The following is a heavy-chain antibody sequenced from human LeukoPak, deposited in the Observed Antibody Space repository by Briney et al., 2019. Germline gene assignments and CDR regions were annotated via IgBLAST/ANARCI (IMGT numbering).Heavy chain of an antibody. D-gene: IGHD6-19*01. CDR3: ARYSETVAGRSRWFDP. Sequence: SETLSLTCTASGGSISSYYWSWIRQPPGKGLEWIGYIYYSGSTNYNPSLRSRVTISVDTSKNQFSLKLSSVTAADTAVYYCARYSETVAGRSRWFDPWGQGTLVTVSS. V-gene: IGHV4-59*01. CDR2: IYYSGST. CDR1: GGSISSYY. J-gene: IGHJ5*02.